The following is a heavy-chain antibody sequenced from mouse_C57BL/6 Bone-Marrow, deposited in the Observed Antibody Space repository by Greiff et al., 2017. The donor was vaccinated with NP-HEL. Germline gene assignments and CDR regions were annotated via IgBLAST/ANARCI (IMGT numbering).Heavy chain of an antibody. CDR2: IDPSDSYT. D-gene: IGHD1-1*01. V-gene: IGHV1-50*01. J-gene: IGHJ4*01. CDR1: GYTFTSYW. CDR3: ASYGSSFYAMDY. Sequence: VQLQQPGAELVKPGASVKLSCKASGYTFTSYWMQWVKQRPGQGLEWIGEIDPSDSYTHYNQKFKGKATLTVDTSSSTAYMQLSSLTSEDSAVYYCASYGSSFYAMDYWGQGTSVTVSS.